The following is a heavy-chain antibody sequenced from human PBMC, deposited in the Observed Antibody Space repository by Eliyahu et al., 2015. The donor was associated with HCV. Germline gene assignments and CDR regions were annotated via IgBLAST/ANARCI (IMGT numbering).Heavy chain of an antibody. D-gene: IGHD3-10*01. Sequence: QLQLQESGPGLVKPSETLSXTCTVSGGSISSSSYYXGWIRQPPGKGLEWIGSXYYSGSTYYNPSLKSRVTISVDTSKNQFSLKLSSVTAADTAVFYCARLAGSGSYYNRRVSYWGQGTLVTVSS. V-gene: IGHV4-39*01. CDR1: GGSISSSSYY. CDR2: XYYSGST. CDR3: ARLAGSGSYYNRRVSY. J-gene: IGHJ4*02.